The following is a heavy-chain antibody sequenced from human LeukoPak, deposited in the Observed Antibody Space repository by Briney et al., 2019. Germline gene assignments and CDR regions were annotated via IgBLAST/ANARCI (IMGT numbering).Heavy chain of an antibody. CDR2: IKQDGSER. J-gene: IGHJ6*03. D-gene: IGHD3-9*01. V-gene: IGHV3-7*03. CDR3: AKGGGFDWLNYYYMDV. Sequence: GGSLRLSCAASGFTFSSYRMSWVRQAPGKGLEWVATIKQDGSERYYVDSVKGRFTISRDNAQNSLSLQMNSLRAEDTAVYYCAKGGGFDWLNYYYMDVWGKGTTVIISS. CDR1: GFTFSSYR.